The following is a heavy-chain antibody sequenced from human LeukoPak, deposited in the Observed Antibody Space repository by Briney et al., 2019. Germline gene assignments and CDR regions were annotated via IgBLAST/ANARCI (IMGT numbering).Heavy chain of an antibody. Sequence: SETLSLTCTVSGGSISSYYWSWIRQPPGRGLEWIGEVNHGGTTNYNPSLKSRVIISADTSKNQFSLKLNSVTAADTAVYYCARVVYGDSSKDFDYWGQGTLVTVSS. CDR2: VNHGGTT. CDR1: GGSISSYY. CDR3: ARVVYGDSSKDFDY. V-gene: IGHV4-34*01. D-gene: IGHD4-17*01. J-gene: IGHJ4*02.